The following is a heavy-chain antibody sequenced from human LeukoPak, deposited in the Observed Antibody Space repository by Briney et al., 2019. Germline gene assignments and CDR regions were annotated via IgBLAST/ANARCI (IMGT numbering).Heavy chain of an antibody. CDR1: GFTFSSYE. V-gene: IGHV3-48*03. J-gene: IGHJ4*02. D-gene: IGHD4-17*01. CDR3: ARIAVTYTFDY. CDR2: ISSSGSTI. Sequence: PGGSLRLSCAASGFTFSSYEMNWVRQAPGKGLEWVSYISSSGSTIYYADSVKGRFTISRDNAKSSLYLQMNSLRAEDTAVYYCARIAVTYTFDYWGQGTLVTVSS.